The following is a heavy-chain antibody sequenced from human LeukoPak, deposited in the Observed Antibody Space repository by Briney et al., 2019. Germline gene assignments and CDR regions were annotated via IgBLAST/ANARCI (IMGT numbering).Heavy chain of an antibody. CDR3: ASADFTVTKGGYYYYYYMDV. Sequence: QSGGSLRLSCAASGLTVSSNCMSWVRQAPGKGLEWVSAISGSGGSTYYADSVKGRFTISRDNSKNTLYLQMNSLRAEDTAVYYCASADFTVTKGGYYYYYYMDVWGKGTTVTISS. J-gene: IGHJ6*03. D-gene: IGHD4-11*01. V-gene: IGHV3-23*01. CDR2: ISGSGGST. CDR1: GLTVSSNC.